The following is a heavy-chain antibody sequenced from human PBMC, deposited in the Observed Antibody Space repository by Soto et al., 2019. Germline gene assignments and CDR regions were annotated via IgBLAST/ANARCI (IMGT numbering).Heavy chain of an antibody. CDR3: ARDPTGGSGDGYKSYYYYYGMDV. CDR1: GYTFTSYG. CDR2: ISAYNGNT. Sequence: QVQLVQSGAEVKKPGASVKVSCKASGYTFTSYGISWVRQAPGQGLEWMGWISAYNGNTNYAQKLQGRVTMTTDTSTSTAYMELRSLRSDDTAVYYCARDPTGGSGDGYKSYYYYYGMDVWGQGTTVTVSS. V-gene: IGHV1-18*01. J-gene: IGHJ6*02. D-gene: IGHD5-12*01.